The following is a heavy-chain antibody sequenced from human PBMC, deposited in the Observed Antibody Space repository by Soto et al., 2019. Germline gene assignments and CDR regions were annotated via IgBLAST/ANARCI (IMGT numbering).Heavy chain of an antibody. V-gene: IGHV3-15*01. Sequence: GGSLRLSCTTSGLSFSGAWMYWVRQAPGKGPEWVGRIKSKTDGGTTDSAAPVKGRFTISRDDSKNTLYLQMNSLKIEDTAVYFCTTDFLPYTSGLPPFLYWGQGILVTAPQ. J-gene: IGHJ4*02. CDR1: GLSFSGAW. D-gene: IGHD6-19*01. CDR3: TTDFLPYTSGLPPFLY. CDR2: IKSKTDGGTT.